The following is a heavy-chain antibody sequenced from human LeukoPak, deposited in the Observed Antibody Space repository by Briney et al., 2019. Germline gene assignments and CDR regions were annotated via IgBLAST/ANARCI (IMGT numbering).Heavy chain of an antibody. CDR3: ARIFGADDFWSGFPKDNWFDP. Sequence: GGSLRLSCAASGFTFRNHGMHWVRQAPGKGLEWVAVIWYDGSDKYYADSVKGRFTISRDNAKNSLYLQMNSLRAEDTAVYYCARIFGADDFWSGFPKDNWFDPWGQGTLVTVSS. CDR1: GFTFRNHG. J-gene: IGHJ5*02. V-gene: IGHV3-33*01. D-gene: IGHD3-3*01. CDR2: IWYDGSDK.